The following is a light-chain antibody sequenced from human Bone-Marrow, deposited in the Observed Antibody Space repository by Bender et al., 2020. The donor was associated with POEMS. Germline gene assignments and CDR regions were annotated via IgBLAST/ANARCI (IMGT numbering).Light chain of an antibody. Sequence: SYELTQPPSVSVAPGQAARITCGGNNIGGKPVHWYQHKPGQAPVLVVYDGTTRPSGRPGRLSGAASGDTASLTISRVGGGDEADYYCQLWDGGSDRYVFGTGTKVTVL. J-gene: IGLJ1*01. CDR3: QLWDGGSDRYV. CDR2: DGT. CDR1: NIGGKP. V-gene: IGLV3-21*02.